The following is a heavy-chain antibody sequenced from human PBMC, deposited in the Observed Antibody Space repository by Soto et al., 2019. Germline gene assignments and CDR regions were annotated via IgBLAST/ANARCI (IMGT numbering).Heavy chain of an antibody. V-gene: IGHV3-11*06. CDR2: ISSSSSYT. CDR1: GFTFSDYY. J-gene: IGHJ4*02. CDR3: ARGSSSYYYDSSGYYYPDYFDY. Sequence: QVQLVESGGGLVKPGGSLRLSCAASGFTFSDYYMSWIRQAPGKGLEWVSYISSSSSYTNYADSVKGRFTISRDNAKNSLYLQMTSLRAEDTAVYYCARGSSSYYYDSSGYYYPDYFDYWGQGTLVTVSS. D-gene: IGHD3-22*01.